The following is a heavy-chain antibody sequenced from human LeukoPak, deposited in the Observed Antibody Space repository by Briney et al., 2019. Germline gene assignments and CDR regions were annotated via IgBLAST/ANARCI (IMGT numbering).Heavy chain of an antibody. CDR3: ARGGDTALVYDY. J-gene: IGHJ4*02. CDR1: GGSISRYY. D-gene: IGHD5-18*01. Sequence: SETLSLTCTVSGGSISRYYWSWIRQPPGKGLEWIGYIYYTGTTNYNPSLKSRVTISVDTSKNQFSLKLSSVTAADTAAYYCARGGDTALVYDYWGRGTLVTVSS. CDR2: IYYTGTT. V-gene: IGHV4-59*01.